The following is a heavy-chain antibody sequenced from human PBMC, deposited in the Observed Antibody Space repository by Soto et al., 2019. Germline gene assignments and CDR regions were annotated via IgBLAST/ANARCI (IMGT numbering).Heavy chain of an antibody. D-gene: IGHD1-26*01. CDR2: INPNSGGT. V-gene: IGHV1-2*04. CDR1: GYTFTCYY. CDR3: ARDRTRVGARNVCAFDI. J-gene: IGHJ3*02. Sequence: ASVKVSCKASGYTFTCYYMHWVRQAPGQGLEWMGWINPNSGGTNYAQNFQGWVTMTRDTSISTAYMELSRLRSDDTAVYYCARDRTRVGARNVCAFDISGQGTMVTVSS.